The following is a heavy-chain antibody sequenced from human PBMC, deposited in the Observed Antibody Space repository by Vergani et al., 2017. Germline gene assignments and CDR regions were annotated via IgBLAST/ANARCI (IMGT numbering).Heavy chain of an antibody. CDR1: GFTFSSYG. D-gene: IGHD6-19*01. CDR3: AKLVAVAGSGDWFDP. V-gene: IGHV3-33*06. J-gene: IGHJ5*02. Sequence: QVQLVESGGGVVQPGRSLRLSCAASGFTFSSYGMHWVRQAPGKGLEWVAVIWYDGSNKYYADSVKGRFTISRDNSKNTLYLQMNSLRAEDTAVYYCAKLVAVAGSGDWFDPWGQGTLVTVSS. CDR2: IWYDGSNK.